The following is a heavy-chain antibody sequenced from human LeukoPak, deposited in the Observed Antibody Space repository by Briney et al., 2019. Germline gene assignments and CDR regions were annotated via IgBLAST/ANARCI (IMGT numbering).Heavy chain of an antibody. CDR1: GFTVSSNY. Sequence: RGSLRLSCAASGFTVSSNYMSWVRQAPGQGLEWVSVIYSGGSTYYADSVKGRFTISRDSSKNTLYLQMNSLRAEDTAVYYCARNSGDDFTPYHYYYYMDVWGKGTTVTVSS. V-gene: IGHV3-53*01. D-gene: IGHD5-12*01. CDR3: ARNSGDDFTPYHYYYYMDV. CDR2: IYSGGST. J-gene: IGHJ6*03.